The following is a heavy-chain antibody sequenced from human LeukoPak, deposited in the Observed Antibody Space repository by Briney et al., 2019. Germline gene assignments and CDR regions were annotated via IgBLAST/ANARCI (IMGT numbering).Heavy chain of an antibody. CDR3: ARATPGSGWYPGSFDY. J-gene: IGHJ4*02. CDR2: IRYDGSNK. Sequence: GGSLRLSCAASGFTFSSYGMHWVRQAPGKGLEWVAFIRYDGSNKYYADSVKGRFTISRDNSKNTLYLQMNSLRAEDTAVYYCARATPGSGWYPGSFDYWGQGTLVTVSS. CDR1: GFTFSSYG. V-gene: IGHV3-30*02. D-gene: IGHD6-19*01.